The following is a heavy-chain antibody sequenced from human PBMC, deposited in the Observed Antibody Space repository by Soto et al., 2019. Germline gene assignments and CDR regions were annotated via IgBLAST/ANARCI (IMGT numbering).Heavy chain of an antibody. CDR1: GYTFTNYG. D-gene: IGHD3-16*01. Sequence: QVQLVQSGAEVKKPGASVKVSCKASGYTFTNYGVNWVRQAPGQGLEWMGWISTDNGNTHYAQRLQGRLTMTIDTSTSTAHMELTSLRFDDTAVYFCARDVPATVGGDYWGQGTLVTVSS. J-gene: IGHJ4*02. CDR2: ISTDNGNT. CDR3: ARDVPATVGGDY. V-gene: IGHV1-18*01.